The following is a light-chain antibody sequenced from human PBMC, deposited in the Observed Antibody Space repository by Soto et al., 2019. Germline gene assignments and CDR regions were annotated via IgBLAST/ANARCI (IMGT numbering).Light chain of an antibody. V-gene: IGKV3-20*01. J-gene: IGKJ1*01. CDR3: QEYGTSRA. Sequence: EIVLTQPPGTLSLSPGERATLSCRASQSVSSSYLAWYQQKPGQAPRLLIYGASRGATGIPDRFSGSGSGTDFTLTISRLEPEDFAVYYCQEYGTSRAFGQGTKVEIK. CDR1: QSVSSSY. CDR2: GAS.